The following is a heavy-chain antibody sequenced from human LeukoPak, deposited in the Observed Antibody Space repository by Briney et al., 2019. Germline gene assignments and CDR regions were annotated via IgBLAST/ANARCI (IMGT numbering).Heavy chain of an antibody. CDR3: ARSGVYYGSGSYPLYYYYYYYMDV. CDR2: ISAYNGNT. J-gene: IGHJ6*03. D-gene: IGHD3-10*01. CDR1: GYTFTSYG. V-gene: IGHV1-18*01. Sequence: ASVKVSCKASGYTFTSYGISWVRQAPGQGLEWMGWISAYNGNTNYARKLQGRVTMTTDTSTSTAYMERRSLRSDDTAVYYCARSGVYYGSGSYPLYYYYYYYMDVWGKGTTVTVSS.